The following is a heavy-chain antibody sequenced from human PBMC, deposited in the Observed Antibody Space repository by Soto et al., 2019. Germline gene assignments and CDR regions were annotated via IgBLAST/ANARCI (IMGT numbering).Heavy chain of an antibody. CDR2: INPFIGKT. D-gene: IGHD1-7*01. J-gene: IGHJ5*02. CDR3: ARGITGTTLNWFDP. V-gene: IGHV1-18*01. Sequence: ASVKVSCKASGYTFTSYGISWVRQAPGQGLEWMGWINPFIGKTNYAQKFQGRVTMTTDTSTSTAYMELSSLRSEDTAVYYCARGITGTTLNWFDPWGQGTLVTVSS. CDR1: GYTFTSYG.